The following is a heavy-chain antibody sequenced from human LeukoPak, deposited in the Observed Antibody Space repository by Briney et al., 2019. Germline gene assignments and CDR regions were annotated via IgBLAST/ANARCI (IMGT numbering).Heavy chain of an antibody. CDR3: ARDLDRSPYWYFDL. CDR2: IRYDGSNK. V-gene: IGHV3-30*02. D-gene: IGHD2-15*01. J-gene: IGHJ2*01. CDR1: GFTFSSYG. Sequence: GGSLRLSCAASGFTFSSYGMHWVRQAPGKGLEWVAFIRYDGSNKYYADSVKGRFTISRDNSKNTLYLQMNSLRAEDTAVYYCARDLDRSPYWYFDLWGRGTLVTVSS.